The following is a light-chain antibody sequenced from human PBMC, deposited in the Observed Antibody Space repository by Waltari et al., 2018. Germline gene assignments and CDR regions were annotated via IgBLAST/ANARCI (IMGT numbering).Light chain of an antibody. Sequence: EIVLTQSPGTLSLSPGERATLSCRTRQSVGRTLAWYQQKPGQAPSRLIYGASIRATGIPDRFSGSGSGTDFSLTISRLEPEDFAVYYCQHYVRLPVTFGQGTKVEIK. CDR2: GAS. V-gene: IGKV3-20*01. CDR3: QHYVRLPVT. J-gene: IGKJ1*01. CDR1: QSVGRT.